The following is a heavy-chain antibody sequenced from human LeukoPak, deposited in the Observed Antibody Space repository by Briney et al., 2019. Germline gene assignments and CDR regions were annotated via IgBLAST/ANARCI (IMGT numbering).Heavy chain of an antibody. Sequence: QSGGSLRLSCAASGFTFSSYAMSWVRQAPGKGLEWVAVISYDGSNKYYADSVKGRFTISRDNSKNTLYLQMNSLRAEDTAVYYCAREFDYGDYGAFDIWGQGTMVTVSS. V-gene: IGHV3-30-3*01. CDR1: GFTFSSYA. CDR2: ISYDGSNK. J-gene: IGHJ3*02. D-gene: IGHD4-17*01. CDR3: AREFDYGDYGAFDI.